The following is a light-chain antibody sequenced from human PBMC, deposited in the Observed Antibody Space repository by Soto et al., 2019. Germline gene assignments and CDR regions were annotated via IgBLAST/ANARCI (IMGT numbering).Light chain of an antibody. J-gene: IGKJ4*01. CDR1: QSVLYSSNNKNY. Sequence: DIVMTQSPDSLAVSLGERATINCKSSQSVLYSSNNKNYLAWYQHKPGQPPKLLIYWASTQESGIPDRFSGSGSSTDFTLNIRSLQSEDVAVYYCQQYYSTPLTFGGETKVEIK. V-gene: IGKV4-1*01. CDR3: QQYYSTPLT. CDR2: WAS.